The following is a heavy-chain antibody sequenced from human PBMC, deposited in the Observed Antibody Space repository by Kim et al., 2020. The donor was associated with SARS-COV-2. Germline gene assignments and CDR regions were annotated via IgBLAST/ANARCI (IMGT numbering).Heavy chain of an antibody. V-gene: IGHV4-39*01. CDR2: IYYSGNT. CDR1: GGSISRSSYY. Sequence: SETLSLTCTVSGGSISRSSYYWGWIRQPPGKGLEWIGSIYYSGNTYYNPSLKSRVTIFVDTSKNQFSLKLTFVTAADTAVYYCARPQWELFAYKYWGQGTLVTVSS. J-gene: IGHJ4*02. CDR3: ARPQWELFAYKY. D-gene: IGHD1-26*01.